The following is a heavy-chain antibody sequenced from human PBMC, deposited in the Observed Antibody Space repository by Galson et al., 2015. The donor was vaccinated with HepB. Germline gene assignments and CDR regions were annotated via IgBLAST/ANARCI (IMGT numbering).Heavy chain of an antibody. CDR1: GYTFTSYG. V-gene: IGHV1-18*01. CDR2: ISAYNGNT. CDR3: ARSPTMVRGVIPSYYLDY. Sequence: SVKVSCKASGYTFTSYGISWVRQAPGQGLEWMGWISAYNGNTNYAQKLQGRVTMTTDTSTSTAYMELRSLRSDDTAVYYCARSPTMVRGVIPSYYLDYWGQGTLVTVSS. J-gene: IGHJ4*02. D-gene: IGHD3-10*01.